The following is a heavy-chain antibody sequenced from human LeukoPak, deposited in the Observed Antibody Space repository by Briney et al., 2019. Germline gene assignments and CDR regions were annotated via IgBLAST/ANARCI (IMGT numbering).Heavy chain of an antibody. CDR3: ARERYGSYCEDAFDI. Sequence: GGSLRLSCAGSGFTFRTYSMNWVRQAPGKGLEWVSYISSSSSTIYYADSVKGRFTISRDNAKNSLYLQMNSLRAEDTAVYYCARERYGSYCEDAFDIWGQGTMVTVSS. V-gene: IGHV3-48*04. CDR1: GFTFRTYS. CDR2: ISSSSSTI. D-gene: IGHD1-26*01. J-gene: IGHJ3*02.